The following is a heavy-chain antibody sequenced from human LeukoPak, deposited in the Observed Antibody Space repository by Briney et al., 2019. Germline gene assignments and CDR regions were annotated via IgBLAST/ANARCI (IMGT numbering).Heavy chain of an antibody. J-gene: IGHJ4*02. Sequence: GGSLQISCKGSGSSFTSYWIGWVRQLPGKGLEWMGIIYPGDSDTRYSPSLQGQVTISADKSISTAYLQWSSLKASDTAMYYCASSYDSSGYYSFYVYWGQGTLVTVSS. CDR2: IYPGDSDT. CDR1: GSSFTSYW. CDR3: ASSYDSSGYYSFYVY. V-gene: IGHV5-51*01. D-gene: IGHD3-22*01.